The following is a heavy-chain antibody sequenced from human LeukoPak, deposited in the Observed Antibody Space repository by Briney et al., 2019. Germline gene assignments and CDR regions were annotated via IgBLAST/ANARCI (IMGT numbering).Heavy chain of an antibody. CDR1: GYSISSGYY. V-gene: IGHV4-38-2*02. D-gene: IGHD6-13*01. J-gene: IGHJ4*02. CDR3: AREEAAAGIHY. CDR2: IYHSGST. Sequence: SETLSLTCTVSGYSISSGYYWGWIRQPPGKGLEWIGSIYHSGSTYYNPSLKSRVTISVDTSKNQFSLKLSSVTAADTAVYYCAREEAAAGIHYWGQGTLVTVSS.